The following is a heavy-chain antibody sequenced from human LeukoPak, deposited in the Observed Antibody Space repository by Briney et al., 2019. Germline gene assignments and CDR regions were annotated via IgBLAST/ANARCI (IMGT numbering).Heavy chain of an antibody. D-gene: IGHD3-10*01. Sequence: SETLSLSCTVSGGSVSNSTYYWGWVRQPPGKGLEWIGSIYYSASTYYNPSLKSRVTIPVDTSKNQLSLKLSSVTAADTAVYYCARHSTLRGGNFDYWGQGTLVTVSS. V-gene: IGHV4-39*01. J-gene: IGHJ4*02. CDR3: ARHSTLRGGNFDY. CDR1: GGSVSNSTYY. CDR2: IYYSAST.